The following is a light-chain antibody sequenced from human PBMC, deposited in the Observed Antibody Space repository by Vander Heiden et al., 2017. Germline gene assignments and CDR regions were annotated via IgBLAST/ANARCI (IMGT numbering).Light chain of an antibody. Sequence: QSVLTQPPSASGTPGQRVTISCSGSSSNIGSNTVNWYQQLPGTAPKLLIYRNNQRPSGVPDRFSGSKSGTSASLAISGLQSEDEADYYCAAWDDSRNGYVFGTGTKVTVL. V-gene: IGLV1-44*01. CDR2: RNN. J-gene: IGLJ1*01. CDR1: SSNIGSNT. CDR3: AAWDDSRNGYV.